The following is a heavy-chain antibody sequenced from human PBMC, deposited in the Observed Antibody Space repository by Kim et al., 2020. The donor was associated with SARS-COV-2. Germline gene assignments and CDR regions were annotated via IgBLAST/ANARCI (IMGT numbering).Heavy chain of an antibody. CDR1: GGTFSSYA. CDR2: IIPIFGTA. V-gene: IGHV1-69*13. D-gene: IGHD3-22*01. Sequence: SVKVSCKASGGTFSSYAISWVRQAPGQGLEWMGGIIPIFGTANYAQKFQGRVTITADESTSTAYMELSSLRSEDTAVYYCARCPPSSGYPYYFDYWGQGTLVTVSS. J-gene: IGHJ4*02. CDR3: ARCPPSSGYPYYFDY.